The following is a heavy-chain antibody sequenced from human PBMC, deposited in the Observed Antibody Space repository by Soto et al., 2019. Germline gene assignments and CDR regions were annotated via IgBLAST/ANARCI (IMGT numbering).Heavy chain of an antibody. CDR1: VCTFSSYA. CDR3: SRGEYYYDSRGYYGPGPFDY. J-gene: IGHJ4*01. Sequence: AVKCSFKASVCTFSSYAISWLRQAPLQVLDCIGGIIPIFGKANYAQKFQGRVTITADKSKSTAYMELSSLRSEDTAVYYCSRGEYYYDSRGYYGPGPFDYWGHGTLVTVSS. CDR2: IIPIFGKA. V-gene: IGHV1-69*06. D-gene: IGHD3-22*01.